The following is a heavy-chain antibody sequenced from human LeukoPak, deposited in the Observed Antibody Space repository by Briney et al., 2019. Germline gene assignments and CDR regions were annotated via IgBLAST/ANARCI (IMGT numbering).Heavy chain of an antibody. V-gene: IGHV3-23*01. D-gene: IGHD3-16*01. Sequence: PGGSLRLSCAASGFTFSSSAMSWVRQAPGKGLEWVSGISGSGGSTYYADSVKGRFTISRDNSKNTLYLQMNSLRAEDTAVYYCAKDRRGLANPDYWGQGTLVTVSS. CDR3: AKDRRGLANPDY. CDR1: GFTFSSSA. J-gene: IGHJ4*02. CDR2: ISGSGGST.